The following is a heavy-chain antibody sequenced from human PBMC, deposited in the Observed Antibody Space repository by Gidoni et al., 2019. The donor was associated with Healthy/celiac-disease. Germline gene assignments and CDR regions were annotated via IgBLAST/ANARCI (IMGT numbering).Heavy chain of an antibody. D-gene: IGHD6-19*01. CDR1: GFTFSAYY. J-gene: IGHJ4*02. Sequence: QVQLVESGGGLVKPGGSLRLSCAASGFTFSAYYMSWIRQAPGKGLDWVSYISSSSSYTNYADSVKGRFTISRDNAKNSLYLQMNSLRAEDTAVYYCARGIAVAGRRGYYFDYWGQGTLVTVSS. CDR2: ISSSSSYT. CDR3: ARGIAVAGRRGYYFDY. V-gene: IGHV3-11*05.